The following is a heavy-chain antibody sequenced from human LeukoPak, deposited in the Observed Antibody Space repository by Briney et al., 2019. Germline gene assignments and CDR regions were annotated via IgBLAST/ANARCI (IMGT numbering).Heavy chain of an antibody. CDR2: ISRSGGST. D-gene: IGHD1-26*01. V-gene: IGHV3-23*01. CDR3: AKGSGSYPRWFAP. Sequence: PGGSLRLSCAASGFTFSSYAMSWVRQAPGKGLEWVSGISRSGGSTYYADSVKGRFIISRDNSKNTLYLQMNSLRAEDTAVYYCAKGSGSYPRWFAPWGQGTQVTVSS. J-gene: IGHJ5*02. CDR1: GFTFSSYA.